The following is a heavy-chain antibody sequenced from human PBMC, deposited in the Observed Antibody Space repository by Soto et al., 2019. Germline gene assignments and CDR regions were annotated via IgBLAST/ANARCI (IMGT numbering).Heavy chain of an antibody. D-gene: IGHD2-8*01. Sequence: EVQLLESGGGLVQPGGSLRLTCAASGFTFSSYGISWIRLSPGKGLVWVSVISGGGDTTYYTPSVKGRFTISRDDFRNTLYLQMNSLRTEDTAIYYCAKLRDFVVLPAGILDYWGPGTLVTVSS. CDR1: GFTFSSYG. CDR3: AKLRDFVVLPAGILDY. J-gene: IGHJ4*02. V-gene: IGHV3-23*01. CDR2: ISGGGDTT.